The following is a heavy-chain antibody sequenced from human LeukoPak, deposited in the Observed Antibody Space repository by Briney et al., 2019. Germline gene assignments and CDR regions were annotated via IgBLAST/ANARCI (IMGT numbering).Heavy chain of an antibody. D-gene: IGHD6-13*01. J-gene: IGHJ4*02. CDR2: ISSSSGYL. V-gene: IGHV3-21*01. Sequence: GGPLRLSCAASGFTFSTYRMNWVRQAPGKGLEWVSSISSSSGYLYYADSVRGRFTISRDNAKGSVLLQMNSLRADDTAVYYCARDERGIDYWGQGTLVTVSS. CDR3: ARDERGIDY. CDR1: GFTFSTYR.